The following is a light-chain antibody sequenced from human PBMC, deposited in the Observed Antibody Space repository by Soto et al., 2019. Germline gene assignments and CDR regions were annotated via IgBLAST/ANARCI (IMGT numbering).Light chain of an antibody. J-gene: IGLJ1*01. CDR3: SSFTSSSTYV. CDR2: DVS. V-gene: IGLV2-18*02. Sequence: QSVLTQPPSVSGSPGQSVTISCTGTSSDVGSYNRVSWYRQPPGTAPKLMTYDVSNRPSAVPDRFSGSKSGNTASLTISGLQHEDEAYYYCSSFTSSSTYVFEKGTKVTV. CDR1: SSDVGSYNR.